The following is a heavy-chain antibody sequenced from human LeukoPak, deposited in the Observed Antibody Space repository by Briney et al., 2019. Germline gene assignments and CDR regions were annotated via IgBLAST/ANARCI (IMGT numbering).Heavy chain of an antibody. CDR1: GFSFSSYG. CDR3: AELGITMIGGV. D-gene: IGHD3-10*02. V-gene: IGHV3-30*02. J-gene: IGHJ6*04. Sequence: GGSLRLSCAGSGFSFSSYGMHWVRQAPGKGLEWMAFIRSDGSNKYYADSVKGRFTISRDNAKNSLYLQMNSLRAEDTAVYYCAELGITMIGGVWGKGTTVTISS. CDR2: IRSDGSNK.